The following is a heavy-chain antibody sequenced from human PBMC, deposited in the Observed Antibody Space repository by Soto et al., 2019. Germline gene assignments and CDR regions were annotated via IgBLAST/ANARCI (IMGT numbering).Heavy chain of an antibody. D-gene: IGHD2-2*01. CDR1: GFTFSSYG. CDR2: ISYDGSNK. J-gene: IGHJ4*02. Sequence: QVQLVESGGGVVQPGRSLRLSCAASGFTFSSYGMHWVRQAPGKGLEWVAVISYDGSNKYYADSVKGRFTISRDNSKNTLYLQMNSLRAEDTAVCYCARHRGVVVPAATVLDYWGQGTLVTVSS. V-gene: IGHV3-30*03. CDR3: ARHRGVVVPAATVLDY.